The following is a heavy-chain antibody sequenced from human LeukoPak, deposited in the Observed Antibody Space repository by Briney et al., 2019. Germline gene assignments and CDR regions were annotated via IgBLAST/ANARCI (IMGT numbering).Heavy chain of an antibody. CDR2: ISYDGSNK. J-gene: IGHJ4*02. CDR1: GFTFSSYG. Sequence: QPGRSLRLSCAASGFTFSSYGMHWVRQAPGKGLEWVAVISYDGSNKYYADSVKGRFTISRDNSKSTLYLQMNSLRAEDTAVYYCAKSLFGQWLDYWGQGTLVTVSS. V-gene: IGHV3-30*18. D-gene: IGHD6-19*01. CDR3: AKSLFGQWLDY.